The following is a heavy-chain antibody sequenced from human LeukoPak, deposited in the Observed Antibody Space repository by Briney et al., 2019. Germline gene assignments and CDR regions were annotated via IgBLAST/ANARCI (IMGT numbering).Heavy chain of an antibody. CDR3: VREYSSSSGRAFDI. V-gene: IGHV3-74*01. Sequence: PGGSLRLSCAASGLTFSSYWKHWVRQAPGKGLVWVSRISTDGSSTNSADSVKGRFTISRDNAKNTLYLQMNSLRAEDTAVYYCVREYSSSSGRAFDIWGQGTMVTVSP. CDR2: ISTDGSST. D-gene: IGHD6-6*01. J-gene: IGHJ3*02. CDR1: GLTFSSYW.